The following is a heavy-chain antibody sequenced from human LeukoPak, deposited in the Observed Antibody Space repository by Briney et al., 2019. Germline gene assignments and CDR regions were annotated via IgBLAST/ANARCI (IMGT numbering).Heavy chain of an antibody. J-gene: IGHJ5*02. D-gene: IGHD1-7*01. CDR3: ARGELNAGIFAAP. Sequence: TSETLSLTCTVSGGSTSSYYWSWIRQPPGKGLEWIGHIYYSGSTKYNPSLWRRATISVDTSKNLFSLNLSSVTAADTAVYYCARGELNAGIFAAPWGQGTLVSVSS. CDR2: IYYSGST. CDR1: GGSTSSYY. V-gene: IGHV4-59*01.